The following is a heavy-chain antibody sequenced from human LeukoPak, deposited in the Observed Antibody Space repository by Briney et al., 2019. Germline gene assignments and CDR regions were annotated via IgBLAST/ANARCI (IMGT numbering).Heavy chain of an antibody. CDR1: GYSISSGYY. J-gene: IGHJ4*02. D-gene: IGHD6-19*01. CDR2: IYHSGST. V-gene: IGHV4-38-2*02. CDR3: TVIRQWLVVDY. Sequence: SETLSLTCTVSGYSISSGYYWGWIRQPPGKGLEWIGSIYHSGSTYYNPSLKSRVTISVDTSKNQFSLKLSSVTAADTAVYYCTVIRQWLVVDYWGQGTLVTVSS.